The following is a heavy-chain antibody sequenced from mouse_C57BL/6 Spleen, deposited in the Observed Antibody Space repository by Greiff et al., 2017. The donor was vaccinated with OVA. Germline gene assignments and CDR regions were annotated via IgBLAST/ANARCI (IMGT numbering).Heavy chain of an antibody. J-gene: IGHJ4*01. D-gene: IGHD1-1*01. CDR1: GFNIKDYY. V-gene: IGHV14-2*01. Sequence: VHVKQSGAELVKPGASVKLSCTASGFNIKDYYMHWVKQRTEQGLEWIGRIDPEDGETKYAPKFQGKATITADTSSNTAYLQLSSLTSEDTAVYYCARGYGSSYDAMDYWGQGTSVTVSS. CDR3: ARGYGSSYDAMDY. CDR2: IDPEDGET.